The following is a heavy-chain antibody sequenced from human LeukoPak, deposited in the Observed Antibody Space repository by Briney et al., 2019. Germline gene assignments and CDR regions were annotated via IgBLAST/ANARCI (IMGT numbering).Heavy chain of an antibody. D-gene: IGHD6-19*01. V-gene: IGHV3-23*01. CDR2: ISGSGGST. CDR1: GFTFSSYT. J-gene: IGHJ6*03. Sequence: GGSLRLSCAASGFTFSSYTMSWVRQAPGKGLEWVSAISGSGGSTYYADSVKGRFTVSRDNSKNTLYLQMNSLRAEDTVVYYCAKDSAVAGSYYYYYMDVWGKGTTVTISS. CDR3: AKDSAVAGSYYYYYMDV.